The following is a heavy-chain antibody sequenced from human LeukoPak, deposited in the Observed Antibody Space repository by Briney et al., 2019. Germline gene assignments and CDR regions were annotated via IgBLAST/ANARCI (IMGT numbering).Heavy chain of an antibody. D-gene: IGHD3-16*01. CDR1: GFTFSSYA. CDR2: ISGSGGSS. V-gene: IGHV3-23*01. CDR3: AKRITFYSEHDY. J-gene: IGHJ4*02. Sequence: QPGRSLRLSCAASGFTFSSYAMSWVRQAPGKGLEWVSVISGSGGSSYHADSVKGRFTISRDNSKNTLYLQMNSLRADDTAVYYCAKRITFYSEHDYWGQGTLVTVSS.